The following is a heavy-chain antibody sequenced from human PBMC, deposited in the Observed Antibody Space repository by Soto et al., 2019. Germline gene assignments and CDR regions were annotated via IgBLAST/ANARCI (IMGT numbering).Heavy chain of an antibody. J-gene: IGHJ5*02. CDR2: IIPIFATP. D-gene: IGHD2-2*01. Sequence: QVQLVQSGAEVKKPGSSVKVSCKGSGGFNSYSISWVRQAPGQGPEWMGGIIPIFATPTYAQKFQGRVTITADKSTSTAYMELSRLTSEDTAVYYCARGGPVIIPAATNWFDPWGQGTLVSFSS. CDR3: ARGGPVIIPAATNWFDP. CDR1: GGFNSYS. V-gene: IGHV1-69*06.